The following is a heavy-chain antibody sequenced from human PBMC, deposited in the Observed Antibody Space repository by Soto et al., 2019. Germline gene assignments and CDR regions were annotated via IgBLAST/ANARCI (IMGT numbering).Heavy chain of an antibody. D-gene: IGHD3-16*01. CDR1: GYTFSEFY. V-gene: IGHV1-2*02. J-gene: IGHJ6*02. CDR2: INARNDGT. CDR3: ARRLGGGGDYFYGMDV. Sequence: QVQLVQSGPEMKKPGASVKVSCKTSGYTFSEFYIHWMRQVPGRGLEWMGWINARNDGTKFAEKFKAALTMTTAPSISTSYMELSSLTFDDTAVYYWARRLGGGGDYFYGMDVWGQGTAVTVSS.